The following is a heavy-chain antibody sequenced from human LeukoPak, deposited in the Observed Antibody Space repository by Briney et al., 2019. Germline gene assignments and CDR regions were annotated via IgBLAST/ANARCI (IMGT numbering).Heavy chain of an antibody. Sequence: SETLSLTCTVSSGSISSSSYYWGWIRQPPGKGLEWIGSIYYSGSTYYNPSLKSRVTISVDKSKNQFSLKLSSVTAADTAVYYCARDKGSGWYIYWGQGTLVTVSS. CDR2: IYYSGST. CDR1: SGSISSSSYY. J-gene: IGHJ4*02. CDR3: ARDKGSGWYIY. V-gene: IGHV4-39*07. D-gene: IGHD6-19*01.